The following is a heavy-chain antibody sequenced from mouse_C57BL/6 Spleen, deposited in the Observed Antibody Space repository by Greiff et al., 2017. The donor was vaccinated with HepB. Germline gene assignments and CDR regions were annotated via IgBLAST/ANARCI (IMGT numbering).Heavy chain of an antibody. CDR1: GYTFTSYW. V-gene: IGHV1-64*01. CDR3: AYDERGEYNARDY. J-gene: IGHJ4*01. Sequence: QVQLQQPGAELVKPGASVKLSCKASGYTFTSYWMHWVKQRPGQGLEWIGMIHPNSGSTNYNEKFKSKATLTVDKSSSTAYMQLSSLTSEDSAVYYCAYDERGEYNARDYWGQGTSVTVSS. D-gene: IGHD2-12*01. CDR2: IHPNSGST.